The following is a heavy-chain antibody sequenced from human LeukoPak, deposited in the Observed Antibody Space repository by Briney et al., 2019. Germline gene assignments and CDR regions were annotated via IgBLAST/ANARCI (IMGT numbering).Heavy chain of an antibody. CDR3: ASGGRRTYDAFDI. V-gene: IGHV1-2*02. CDR1: GYIFTAYY. CDR2: IIPNSGGT. Sequence: GASVKVSCKASGYIFTAYYMHWVRQAPGQGLEWMGWIIPNSGGTNYAQKFQDRVTMTRDTSITTAYMELSRLRSDDTAVYYCASGGRRTYDAFDIWGQGTMVTVSS. D-gene: IGHD2-15*01. J-gene: IGHJ3*02.